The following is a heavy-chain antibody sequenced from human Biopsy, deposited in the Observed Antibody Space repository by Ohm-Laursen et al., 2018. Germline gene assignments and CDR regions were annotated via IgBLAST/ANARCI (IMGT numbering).Heavy chain of an antibody. CDR1: GDSISSYY. CDR3: AKDRGYYSDRTVPGYFDL. CDR2: VYYTGST. Sequence: GTLSLTCSVSGDSISSYYWSWIRQPPGKGLQWIGYVYYTGSTDYNPSLQSRVTISVDTSKNHFSLRLRSVTPADTAIYYCAKDRGYYSDRTVPGYFDLWGRGTLVTVSS. D-gene: IGHD3-22*01. J-gene: IGHJ2*01. V-gene: IGHV4-59*01.